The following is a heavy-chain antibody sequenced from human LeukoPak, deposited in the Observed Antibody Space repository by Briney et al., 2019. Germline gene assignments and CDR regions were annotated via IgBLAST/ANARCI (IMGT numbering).Heavy chain of an antibody. D-gene: IGHD2-15*01. CDR1: GFSFRNYW. CDR3: ARDGGLHTNFDY. Sequence: PGGSLRLSRAASGFSFRNYWMGWVRQAPGKGLEWVANTKPDGSAEYYADSVRGRFTASRDNANNLLYLQMNRLRGEDTAVYYCARDGGLHTNFDYWGQGTLLTVSS. J-gene: IGHJ4*02. V-gene: IGHV3-7*01. CDR2: TKPDGSAE.